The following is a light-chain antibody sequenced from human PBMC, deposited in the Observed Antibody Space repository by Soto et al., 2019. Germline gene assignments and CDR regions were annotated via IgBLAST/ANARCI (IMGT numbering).Light chain of an antibody. Sequence: IVLTHSPGTLSLSPRDRATLSYRASQSLSRSSLAWYQQKPGRAPRLLIYDASNSATGIPARFSGSGSGTDFTLTISSLEPEDFAVYSCQQRSNLPPIFGQVTRLEIK. CDR2: DAS. CDR1: QSLSRSS. CDR3: QQRSNLPPI. V-gene: IGKV3-11*01. J-gene: IGKJ5*01.